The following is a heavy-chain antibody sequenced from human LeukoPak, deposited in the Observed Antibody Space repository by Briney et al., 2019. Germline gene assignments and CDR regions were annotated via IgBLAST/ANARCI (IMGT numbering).Heavy chain of an antibody. CDR1: GGSISSGSYY. J-gene: IGHJ4*02. Sequence: SETLSLTCTVSGGSISSGSYYFNWIRQPAGKGLEWIGRIYTSGTTNYDPSLKSRVTISVDTSKNQFSLKLGSVTAADTAVYYCASHITMVRGVTMGFDYWGQGTLVTVSS. CDR2: IYTSGTT. CDR3: ASHITMVRGVTMGFDY. V-gene: IGHV4-61*02. D-gene: IGHD3-10*01.